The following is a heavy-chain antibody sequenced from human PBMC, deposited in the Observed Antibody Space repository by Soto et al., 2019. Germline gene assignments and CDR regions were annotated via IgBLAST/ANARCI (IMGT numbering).Heavy chain of an antibody. Sequence: EVQLLDSGGGLVQPRGSLRLSCTTSGFIFSTYAMNWVRQAPGKGLERVSVISDNGGSTYYADSVKGRFTITRDYSNTTIYLHMNRLSPEDTAVYYCARGRTYCGPTTCFQCFDYWGQGTLVTVSS. V-gene: IGHV3-23*01. CDR2: ISDNGGST. CDR1: GFIFSTYA. CDR3: ARGRTYCGPTTCFQCFDY. D-gene: IGHD2-21*01. J-gene: IGHJ4*02.